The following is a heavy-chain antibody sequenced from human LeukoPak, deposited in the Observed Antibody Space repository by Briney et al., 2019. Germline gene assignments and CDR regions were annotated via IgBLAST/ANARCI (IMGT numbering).Heavy chain of an antibody. J-gene: IGHJ4*02. CDR2: ISYDGSNQ. CDR3: AKDRRGCPNCFDY. Sequence: PGGSLRLSCAASGFTFSTYGMHWVRQAPGKGLEWVAVISYDGSNQYYADSVKGRFTISRDNSKNTLFLQMNSLRAEDTAVYYCAKDRRGCPNCFDYWGQGTLVTVSS. D-gene: IGHD6-19*01. CDR1: GFTFSTYG. V-gene: IGHV3-30*18.